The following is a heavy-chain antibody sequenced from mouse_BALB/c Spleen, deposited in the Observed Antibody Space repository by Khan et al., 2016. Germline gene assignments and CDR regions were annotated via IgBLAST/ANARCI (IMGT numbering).Heavy chain of an antibody. CDR3: VRHVITTSSWFAY. CDR2: ISSGGSYT. J-gene: IGHJ3*01. V-gene: IGHV5-9-3*01. D-gene: IGHD2-4*01. CDR1: GFTFSSYA. Sequence: EVELVESGGGLVKPGGSLTLSCAASGFTFSSYAMSWVRQTPERRLEWVATISSGGSYTYYPDSVKGRFTISRDNAKNTLHLQMSSLRSEDTAMCYDVRHVITTSSWFAYWGQGTLVTVSA.